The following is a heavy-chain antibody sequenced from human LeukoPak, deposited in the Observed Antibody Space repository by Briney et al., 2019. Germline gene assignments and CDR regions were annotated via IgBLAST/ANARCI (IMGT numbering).Heavy chain of an antibody. CDR2: IIPIFGTA. CDR1: GGTFSSYA. V-gene: IGHV1-69*05. CDR3: ARVYLECSSTSCNEYYNYYMDV. Sequence: PSVKVSCKASGGTFSSYAISWVRQAPGQGLEWMGGIIPIFGTANYAQKFQGRVTIATDESTSTAYMELSSLRSEDTAVHYCARVYLECSSTSCNEYYNYYMDVWGKGATVTVSS. D-gene: IGHD2-2*01. J-gene: IGHJ6*03.